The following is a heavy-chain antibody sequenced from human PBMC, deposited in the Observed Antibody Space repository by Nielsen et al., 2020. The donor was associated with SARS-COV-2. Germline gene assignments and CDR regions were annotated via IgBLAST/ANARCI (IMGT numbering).Heavy chain of an antibody. CDR1: GYTFTSYG. Sequence: ASVKVSCKASGYTFTSYGISWVRQAPGQGLEWMGWISAYNGNTNYAQKLQGRVTMTTDTSTSTAYMELRSLRSDDTAVYYCARYYESSRRRHYFDYWGQGTLVTVSS. V-gene: IGHV1-18*01. CDR2: ISAYNGNT. D-gene: IGHD3-22*01. CDR3: ARYYESSRRRHYFDY. J-gene: IGHJ4*02.